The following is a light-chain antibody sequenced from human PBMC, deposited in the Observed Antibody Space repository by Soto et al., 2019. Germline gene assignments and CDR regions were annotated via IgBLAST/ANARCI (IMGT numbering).Light chain of an antibody. CDR2: DVN. J-gene: IGLJ2*01. CDR3: SAYTSTHNRVV. V-gene: IGLV2-14*01. CDR1: SSDVGGYNY. Sequence: QSALTQPASVSGSPGQSITISCTGTSSDVGGYNYVSWYQQHPGKAPKLMIYDVNKRPSGVSDRFSGSKSGNTASLTISGLQAEDEADYYCSAYTSTHNRVVFGGGTKLTVL.